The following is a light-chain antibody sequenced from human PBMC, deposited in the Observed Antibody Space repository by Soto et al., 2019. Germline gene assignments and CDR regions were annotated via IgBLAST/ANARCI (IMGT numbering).Light chain of an antibody. J-gene: IGKJ2*01. CDR1: QSVNIN. Sequence: EIVMTQSPATLSLSPGERSTLSCRSSQSVNINLAWYQQRPGQAPSVLIYAASTRATGVPDRFSGSGSGTEFTLTISSLQPEDFAVHYCHQYNSWPYTFGQGTKVDSK. CDR2: AAS. V-gene: IGKV3-15*01. CDR3: HQYNSWPYT.